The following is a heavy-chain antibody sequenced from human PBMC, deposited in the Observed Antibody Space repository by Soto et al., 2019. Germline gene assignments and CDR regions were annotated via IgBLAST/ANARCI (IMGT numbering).Heavy chain of an antibody. J-gene: IGHJ6*02. CDR2: ISLDGSEK. CDR3: ARDGSTSWYSYDYHGMDV. V-gene: IGHV3-7*05. CDR1: GFTFRTYW. Sequence: EVQLVESGGGLVQPGGSLRLSCAASGFTFRTYWLSWVRQVPGKGLEWVANISLDGSEKNYVDSVKGRFTISRDNARNSLYLQMSSLRAEDTALYYCARDGSTSWYSYDYHGMDVWGQGTTVTVSS. D-gene: IGHD5-18*01.